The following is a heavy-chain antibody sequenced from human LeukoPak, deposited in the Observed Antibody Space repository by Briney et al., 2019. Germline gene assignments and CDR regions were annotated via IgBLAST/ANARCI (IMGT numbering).Heavy chain of an antibody. D-gene: IGHD3/OR15-3a*01. CDR3: TRAGRGLAASE. CDR1: GFTFSNYA. CDR2: IWYDGSNK. Sequence: ERSLRLSCAASGFTFSNYAMYWVRQAPGKGLEWVAIIWYDGSNKYYADSVKGRFTISRDNSENTVYLQMSSLRAEDTAVYYCTRAGRGLAASEWGQGTLVTVSS. V-gene: IGHV3-33*07. J-gene: IGHJ4*02.